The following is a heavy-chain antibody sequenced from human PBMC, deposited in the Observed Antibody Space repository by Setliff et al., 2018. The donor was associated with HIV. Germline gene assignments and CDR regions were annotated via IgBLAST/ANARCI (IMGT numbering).Heavy chain of an antibody. V-gene: IGHV4-39*01. CDR2: INYRGNT. D-gene: IGHD3-10*01. J-gene: IGHJ6*03. CDR3: ASLNGSESPYIYYYYMDV. CDR1: GGSLSSSNYY. Sequence: SETLSLTCTVSGGSLSSSNYYCGWIRQPPGKGLEWIGSINYRGNTYYNPSLTSRAAIFVDTSKNQISLKLSSVTAADTAVYYCASLNGSESPYIYYYYMDVWGKGTTVTVS.